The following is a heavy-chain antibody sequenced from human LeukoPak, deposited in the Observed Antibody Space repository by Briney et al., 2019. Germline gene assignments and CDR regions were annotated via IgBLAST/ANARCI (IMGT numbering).Heavy chain of an antibody. V-gene: IGHV4-34*01. Sequence: SETLSLTCAVYGGSFSGYYWSWIRQPPGKGLEWIGEINHSGSTNYNPSLKSRVTISVDTSKNQFSLKLSSVTAADTAVYYCARDGPWSTIHWFDPWGQGTLVTVSS. J-gene: IGHJ5*02. CDR3: ARDGPWSTIHWFDP. D-gene: IGHD5/OR15-5a*01. CDR1: GGSFSGYY. CDR2: INHSGST.